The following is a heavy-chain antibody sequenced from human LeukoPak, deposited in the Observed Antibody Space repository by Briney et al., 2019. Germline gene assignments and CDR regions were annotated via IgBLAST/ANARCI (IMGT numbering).Heavy chain of an antibody. Sequence: PGGSLRLSCAASGFIVSANYMSWVRQAPGKGLEWISTTNSGGTSTYYAESVKGRFTISRDNSKNTLYLQMSSLRVEDTAVYYCAKQSYARSLGEGGPGTLVSVSS. CDR1: GFIVSANY. V-gene: IGHV3-23*01. CDR3: AKQSYARSLGE. CDR2: TNSGGTST. D-gene: IGHD2-8*01. J-gene: IGHJ4*02.